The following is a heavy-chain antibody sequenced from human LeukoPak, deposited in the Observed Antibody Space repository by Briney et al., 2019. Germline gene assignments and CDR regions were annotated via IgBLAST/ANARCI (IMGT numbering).Heavy chain of an antibody. D-gene: IGHD5-24*01. J-gene: IGHJ5*02. Sequence: GGSLRLCCAASGFTFSNYWMIWVRQAQGKGLEWVGNIKEDGSEKRYADSVRGRFTISRDNAQTSIYLQMNSLRAEDTAVYYCARASKPWLQLTWGQGTLVTVSS. CDR2: IKEDGSEK. CDR1: GFTFSNYW. CDR3: ARASKPWLQLT. V-gene: IGHV3-7*03.